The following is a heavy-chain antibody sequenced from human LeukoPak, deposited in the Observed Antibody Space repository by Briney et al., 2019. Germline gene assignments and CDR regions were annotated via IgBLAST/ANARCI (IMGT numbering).Heavy chain of an antibody. D-gene: IGHD5-18*01. CDR1: GGPISSGGYS. Sequence: SETLSLTCAVSGGPISSGGYSWSWIRQPPGKGLEWIGYIYHSGSTYYNPSLKSRVTISVDRSKNQFSLKLSSVTAADTAVYYCARGGYSYGYPRYYYGMDVWGQGTTVTVSS. CDR2: IYHSGST. CDR3: ARGGYSYGYPRYYYGMDV. J-gene: IGHJ6*02. V-gene: IGHV4-30-2*01.